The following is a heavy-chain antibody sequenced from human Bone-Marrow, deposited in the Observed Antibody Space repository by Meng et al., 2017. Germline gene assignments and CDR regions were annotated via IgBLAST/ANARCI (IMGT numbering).Heavy chain of an antibody. V-gene: IGHV1-18*01. CDR3: ARAQYSGSPLWYFDY. J-gene: IGHJ4*02. CDR1: GYTFTSYG. D-gene: IGHD1-26*01. Sequence: ASVKVSCKASGYTFTSYGISWVRQAPGQGLEWMGWISAYNGNTNYAQKLQGRVTMATDTSTSTAYMELRSLRSEDTAVYYCARAQYSGSPLWYFDYWGQGTLVTVSS. CDR2: ISAYNGNT.